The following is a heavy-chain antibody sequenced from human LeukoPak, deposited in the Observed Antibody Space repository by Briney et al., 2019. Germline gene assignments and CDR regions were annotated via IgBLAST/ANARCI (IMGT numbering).Heavy chain of an antibody. J-gene: IGHJ5*02. D-gene: IGHD3-10*01. V-gene: IGHV3-15*01. CDR1: GFTFSNAW. CDR3: ARGAPLLWFGDL. CDR2: IKSKTDGGTT. Sequence: GGSLRLSCAASGFTFSNAWMSWVRQAPGKGLEWVGRIKSKTDGGTTDYAAPVKGRFTISRDDSKNTLYLQMNSLRAEDTAVYYCARGAPLLWFGDLWGQGTLVTVSS.